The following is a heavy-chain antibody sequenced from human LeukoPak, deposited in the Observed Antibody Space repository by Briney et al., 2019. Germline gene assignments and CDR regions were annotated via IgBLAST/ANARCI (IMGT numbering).Heavy chain of an antibody. J-gene: IGHJ4*02. CDR2: IKHDGRDK. V-gene: IGHV3-7*01. CDR1: GFTFSSYL. CDR3: VRGYRKLED. Sequence: GGSLRLPCAASGFTFSSYLMSWVRQAPGKGLEWVAYIKHDGRDKYYVDSVKGRFTISRDNAKNSLCLQMNSLRAEDTAVYYCVRGYRKLEDWGQGTLVTVSS. D-gene: IGHD2-2*02.